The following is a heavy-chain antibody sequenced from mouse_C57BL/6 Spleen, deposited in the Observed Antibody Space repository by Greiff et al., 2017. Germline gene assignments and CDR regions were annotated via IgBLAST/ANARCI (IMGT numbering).Heavy chain of an antibody. CDR3: ARGTTAFDD. D-gene: IGHD1-2*01. CDR2: ISSGSSTI. CDR1: GFTFSDYG. J-gene: IGHJ2*01. Sequence: EVQGVESGGGLVKPGGSLKLSCAASGFTFSDYGMHWVRQAPETGLELVAYISSGSSTIYYADTVKGRFTISRDNAKNTLFLQMTSLRSEDTAMYYCARGTTAFDDWGQGTTLTVSS. V-gene: IGHV5-17*01.